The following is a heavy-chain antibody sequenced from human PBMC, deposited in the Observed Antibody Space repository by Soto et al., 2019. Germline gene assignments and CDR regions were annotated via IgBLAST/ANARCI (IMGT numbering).Heavy chain of an antibody. V-gene: IGHV3-74*01. CDR3: ATDGSYAQHV. CDR1: GFTFSSTW. Sequence: AGGSLRLSCTASGFTFSSTWMHWVRQAPGRGLVWVSHIYSDGSITAYADSVKGRFTISRDNARNMMYLKMNSLRVEDTAVYYCATDGSYAQHVWGQGTTVTVSS. CDR2: IYSDGSIT. J-gene: IGHJ6*02. D-gene: IGHD2-2*01.